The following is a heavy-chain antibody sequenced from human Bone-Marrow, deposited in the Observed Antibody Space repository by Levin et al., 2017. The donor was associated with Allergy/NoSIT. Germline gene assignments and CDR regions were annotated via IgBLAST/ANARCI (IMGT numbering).Heavy chain of an antibody. CDR3: EERRRTQTYPMKYFQH. D-gene: IGHD1-26*01. Sequence: GESLKISCSASGFTFSSFGIHWVRQAPGKGLEWVTLISYDGSDKYYADSVKGRFTISRDNSKSTVYLQMNNLRAEDPAVYLCEERRRTQTYPMKYFQHWGQGTQVTVSS. CDR1: GFTFSSFG. V-gene: IGHV3-30*03. J-gene: IGHJ1*01. CDR2: ISYDGSDK.